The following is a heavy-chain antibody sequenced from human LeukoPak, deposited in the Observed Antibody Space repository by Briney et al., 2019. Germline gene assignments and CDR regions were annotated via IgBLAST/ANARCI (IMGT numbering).Heavy chain of an antibody. J-gene: IGHJ5*02. Sequence: AASVKVSCKVSGYTLTELSMHWVRQAPGKGLEWMGGFDPEDGETIYAQKFQGRVTMTEDTSTDTAYMELSSLRSEDTAVYYCATVRYVVVAATPGWFDPWGQGTLVTVSS. CDR3: ATVRYVVVAATPGWFDP. CDR1: GYTLTELS. V-gene: IGHV1-24*01. D-gene: IGHD2-15*01. CDR2: FDPEDGET.